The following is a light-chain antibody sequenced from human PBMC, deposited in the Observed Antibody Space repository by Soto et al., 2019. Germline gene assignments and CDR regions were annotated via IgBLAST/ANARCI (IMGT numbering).Light chain of an antibody. CDR1: RSISNY. J-gene: IGKJ2*01. CDR2: AAS. V-gene: IGKV1-39*01. CDR3: QQSYSTPVT. Sequence: DIPMTQSPSSLSASVGDRVTITCRARRSISNYLNGYQQKPGTAPKLLIYAASSLQYGVPSRFSGSGSGTDFTLTISSLQPEDFATYYCQQSYSTPVTFGQGTKLEIK.